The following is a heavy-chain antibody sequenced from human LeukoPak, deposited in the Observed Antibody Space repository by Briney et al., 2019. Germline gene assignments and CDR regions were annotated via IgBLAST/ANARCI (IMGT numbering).Heavy chain of an antibody. CDR3: ARDFMGIAVAGTGITFDY. J-gene: IGHJ4*02. Sequence: PGRSLRLSCAASGFTFSSYAVHWVRQAPGKGLEWVAVISYDGSNKYYADSVKGRFTISRDNSKNTLYLQMNSLRAEDTAVYYCARDFMGIAVAGTGITFDYWGQGTLVTVSS. V-gene: IGHV3-30*04. D-gene: IGHD6-19*01. CDR1: GFTFSSYA. CDR2: ISYDGSNK.